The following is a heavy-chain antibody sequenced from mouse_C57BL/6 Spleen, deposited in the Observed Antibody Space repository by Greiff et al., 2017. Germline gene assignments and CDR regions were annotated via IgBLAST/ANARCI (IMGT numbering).Heavy chain of an antibody. V-gene: IGHV1-69*01. CDR2: IDPSDSYT. CDR1: GYTFTSYW. Sequence: QVQLKQPGAELVMPGASVKLSCKASGYTFTSYWMHWVKQRPGQGLEWIGEIDPSDSYTNYNQKFKGKSTLTVDKSSSTAYMQLSSLASEDSAVYYCARPLTGTGCAYWGQGTLVTVSA. J-gene: IGHJ3*01. D-gene: IGHD4-1*01. CDR3: ARPLTGTGCAY.